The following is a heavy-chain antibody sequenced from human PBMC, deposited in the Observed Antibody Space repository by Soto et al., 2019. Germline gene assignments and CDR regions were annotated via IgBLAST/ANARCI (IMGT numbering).Heavy chain of an antibody. CDR1: GYSFSGSY. D-gene: IGHD6-13*01. Sequence: AAVKVSCKASGYSFSGSYIHWVRQTPRHGLEWMGWINPKSGHTVLGEKFEDRVTMTRDTSINTVYMELGNLTSDDTAVYYCGRNVAQQQQVPNTRGRFLHPWGQVTRVT. CDR3: GRNVAQQQQVPNTRGRFLHP. V-gene: IGHV1-2*02. CDR2: INPKSGHT. J-gene: IGHJ5*02.